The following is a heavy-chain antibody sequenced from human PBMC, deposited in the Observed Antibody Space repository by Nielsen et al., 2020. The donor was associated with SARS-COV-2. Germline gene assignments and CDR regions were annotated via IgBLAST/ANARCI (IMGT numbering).Heavy chain of an antibody. CDR3: ARAPAHYYYYGMDV. J-gene: IGHJ6*02. Sequence: ASVKVSCKASGYTFTSYYMHWVRQAPGQGLEWMGIINPSGGSTSYAQKFQGRVTMTRDTSISTAYMELSRLRSDDTAVYYCARAPAHYYYYGMDVWGQGTTVTVSS. CDR1: GYTFTSYY. CDR2: INPSGGST. V-gene: IGHV1-46*01.